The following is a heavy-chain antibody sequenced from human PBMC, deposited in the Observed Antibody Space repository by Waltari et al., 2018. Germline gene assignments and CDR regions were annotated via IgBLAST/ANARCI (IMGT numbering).Heavy chain of an antibody. CDR2: IIPIFGTA. V-gene: IGHV1-69*05. CDR3: ASSVLGGSGWFHFDY. CDR1: GGTFSSYA. J-gene: IGHJ4*02. Sequence: QVQLVQSGAEVKKPGSSVKVSCKASGGTFSSYAISWVRQATGQGLEWMGGIIPIFGTANYAQKFQGRVTITTDESTSTAYMELSSLRSEDTAVYYCASSVLGGSGWFHFDYWGQGTLVTVSS. D-gene: IGHD6-19*01.